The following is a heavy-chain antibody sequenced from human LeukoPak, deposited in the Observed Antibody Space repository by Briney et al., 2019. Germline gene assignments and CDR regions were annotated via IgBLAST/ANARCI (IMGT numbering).Heavy chain of an antibody. V-gene: IGHV4-31*03. CDR3: ATTVGSYFDY. CDR1: GGSISSGGYY. CDR2: IYYSGST. J-gene: IGHJ4*02. Sequence: SQTLSLTCTVSGGSISSGGYYWSWIRQHPGKGLEWIGYIYYSGSTYYNPSLKSRVTMSVDTSENQFSLKLSSVTAADMAVYYCATTVGSYFDYWSQGTLVTVSS. D-gene: IGHD3-16*01.